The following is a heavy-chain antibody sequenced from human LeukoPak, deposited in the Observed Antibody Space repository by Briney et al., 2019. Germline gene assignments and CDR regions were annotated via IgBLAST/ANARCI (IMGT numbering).Heavy chain of an antibody. Sequence: GGSLRLSCAASGFTFSSYEMNWVRQAPGKGLEWVSYISSSGSTIYYADSVKGRFTISRDNAKNSLYLQMNSLRAEDAAVYYCAKAPLGRCTGAICYSFDCWGQGTLVTVSS. CDR3: AKAPLGRCTGAICYSFDC. J-gene: IGHJ4*02. CDR2: ISSSGSTI. CDR1: GFTFSSYE. D-gene: IGHD2-8*02. V-gene: IGHV3-48*03.